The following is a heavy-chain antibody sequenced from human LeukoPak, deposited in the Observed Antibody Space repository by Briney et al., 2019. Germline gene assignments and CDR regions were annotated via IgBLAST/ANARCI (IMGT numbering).Heavy chain of an antibody. CDR1: GYTLTELS. J-gene: IGHJ4*02. CDR2: INPNSGGT. D-gene: IGHD3-22*01. CDR3: ARATSGYYDYFDY. Sequence: ASVKVSCKVSGYTLTELSMHWVRQAPGQGLEWMGWINPNSGGTNYAQKFQGRVTMTRDTSISTAYMELSRLRSDDTAVYYCARATSGYYDYFDYWGQGTLVTVSS. V-gene: IGHV1-2*02.